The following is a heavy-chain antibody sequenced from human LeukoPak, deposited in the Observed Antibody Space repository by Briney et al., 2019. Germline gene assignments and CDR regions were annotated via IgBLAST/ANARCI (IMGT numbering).Heavy chain of an antibody. J-gene: IGHJ3*02. V-gene: IGHV3-11*01. CDR3: ARDLRITMIVVATYDAFDI. D-gene: IGHD3-22*01. CDR2: ISRSGTSM. Sequence: GGSLRLSCATSGFTFGDYYMSWIRQAPGKGLEWLSYISRSGTSMDYADSVKGRFAISRDNAKNSLYLEMNSLRAEDTAVYYCARDLRITMIVVATYDAFDIWGQGTMVTVSP. CDR1: GFTFGDYY.